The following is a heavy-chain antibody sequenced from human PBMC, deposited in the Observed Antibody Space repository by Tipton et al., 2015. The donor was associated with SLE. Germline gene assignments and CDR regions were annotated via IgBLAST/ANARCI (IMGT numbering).Heavy chain of an antibody. V-gene: IGHV3-7*01. D-gene: IGHD5-12*01. CDR1: GFTFSSYA. Sequence: SLRLSCAASGFTFSSYAMSWVRQAPGKGLEWVGNIDQDGSDKTYVDSVRGRFTISRDNAKSSLFLQMNSLRAEDTAVYYCARDGGYSPYDANDYWGQGTLVTVSS. CDR3: ARDGGYSPYDANDY. CDR2: IDQDGSDK. J-gene: IGHJ4*02.